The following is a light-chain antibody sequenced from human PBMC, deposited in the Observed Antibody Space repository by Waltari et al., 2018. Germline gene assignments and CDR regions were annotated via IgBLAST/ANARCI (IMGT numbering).Light chain of an antibody. CDR2: GKN. Sequence: SSELTQDPAVSVALGQTVRITCQGDSLRSYYASWYQQKPGQAPVLVIYGKNNRPSGIPDRSSGSSSGNPASLTITGAQAEDEADYYCNSRASSGNHLVFGGGTKLTVL. CDR1: SLRSYY. J-gene: IGLJ3*02. V-gene: IGLV3-19*01. CDR3: NSRASSGNHLV.